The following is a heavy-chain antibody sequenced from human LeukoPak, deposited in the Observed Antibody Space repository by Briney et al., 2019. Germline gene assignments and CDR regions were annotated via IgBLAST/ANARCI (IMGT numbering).Heavy chain of an antibody. V-gene: IGHV3-7*01. J-gene: IGHJ4*02. CDR1: GLTLSVHW. CDR3: ASFHVL. CDR2: INEDGSEK. Sequence: GGSLRLSCAASGLTLSVHWMSWVRQAPGKGLEWVAEINEDGSEKFYVESMKGQCTISRDNAKNSVHLQMNGVRVEDTAVYYCASFHVLWGQGTLVTVSS.